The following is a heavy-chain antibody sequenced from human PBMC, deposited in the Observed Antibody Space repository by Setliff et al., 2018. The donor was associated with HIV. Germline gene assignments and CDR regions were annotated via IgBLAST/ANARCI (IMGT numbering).Heavy chain of an antibody. V-gene: IGHV4-59*04. D-gene: IGHD2-15*01. CDR3: ARSLAYCSGGGCSSGNYYYMDV. Sequence: SETLSLTCTVSGGSISSQYWSWIRQPPGKGLEWIGNVYHTGSTYYNPSLKSRVTLSVDTSENQYSLKLTSLIAADTAVYYCARSLAYCSGGGCSSGNYYYMDVWGKGTTVTVSS. CDR2: VYHTGST. J-gene: IGHJ6*03. CDR1: GGSISSQY.